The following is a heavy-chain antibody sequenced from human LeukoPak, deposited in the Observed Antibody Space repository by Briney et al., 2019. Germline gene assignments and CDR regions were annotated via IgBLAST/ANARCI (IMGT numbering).Heavy chain of an antibody. CDR3: AEKKNLDLDAFDI. V-gene: IGHV4-34*01. Sequence: PSETLSLTCAVYGGSFSGYYWSWIRQPPGKGLERIGEINHSGSTNYNPSLKSRVTISVDTSKNQFSLKLSSVTAADTAVYYCAEKKNLDLDAFDIWGQGTMVTVSS. D-gene: IGHD1-1*01. CDR2: INHSGST. CDR1: GGSFSGYY. J-gene: IGHJ3*02.